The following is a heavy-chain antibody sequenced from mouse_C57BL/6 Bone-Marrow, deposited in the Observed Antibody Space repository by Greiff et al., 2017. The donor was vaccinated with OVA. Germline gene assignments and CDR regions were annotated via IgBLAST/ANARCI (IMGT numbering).Heavy chain of an antibody. Sequence: VQLQQPGAELVRPGSSVKLSCKASGYTFTSYWMDWVKQRPGQGLEWIGNIYPSDSETHYNQKFKDKATLTVDKSSSTAYMQLSSLTSEDSAVYYCARERTTADRDYAMDYWGQGTSVTVSS. CDR3: ARERTTADRDYAMDY. CDR2: IYPSDSET. CDR1: GYTFTSYW. V-gene: IGHV1-61*01. J-gene: IGHJ4*01. D-gene: IGHD1-2*01.